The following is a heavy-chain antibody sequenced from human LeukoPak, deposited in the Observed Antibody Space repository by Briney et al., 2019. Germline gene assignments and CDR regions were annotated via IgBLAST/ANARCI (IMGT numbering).Heavy chain of an antibody. Sequence: SETLSLTCAVYGGSFSGYYWSWIRQPPGKGLEWTGEINHSGSTNYNPSLKSRVTISVDTSKNQFSLKLSSVTAADTAVYYCARFDYSFNWFDPWGQGTLVTVSS. V-gene: IGHV4-34*01. CDR3: ARFDYSFNWFDP. CDR2: INHSGST. J-gene: IGHJ5*02. CDR1: GGSFSGYY. D-gene: IGHD4-11*01.